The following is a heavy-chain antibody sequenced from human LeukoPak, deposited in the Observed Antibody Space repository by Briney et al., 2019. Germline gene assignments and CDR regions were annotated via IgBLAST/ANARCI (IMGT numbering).Heavy chain of an antibody. J-gene: IGHJ4*02. D-gene: IGHD3-22*01. V-gene: IGHV3-53*01. Sequence: PGGSLRLSCAASGFTVSSNYMSWVRQAPGKGLEWVSVIYSGGSTYYADSVKGRFTISRDNSKNTLYLQMNSLRAEDTAVYYCARVYYDSTYYLDYWGQGTLLTVSS. CDR1: GFTVSSNY. CDR2: IYSGGST. CDR3: ARVYYDSTYYLDY.